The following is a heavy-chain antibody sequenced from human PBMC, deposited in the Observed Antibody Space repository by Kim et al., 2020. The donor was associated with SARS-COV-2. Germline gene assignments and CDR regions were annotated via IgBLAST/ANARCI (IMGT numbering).Heavy chain of an antibody. D-gene: IGHD4-4*01. V-gene: IGHV3-48*03. CDR2: I. Sequence: IYYANSGRGRVTISRENDKNSLYRQMTSLRAEDTAVYYCARGPNYSPFDYWGQGTLVTVSS. J-gene: IGHJ4*02. CDR3: ARGPNYSPFDY.